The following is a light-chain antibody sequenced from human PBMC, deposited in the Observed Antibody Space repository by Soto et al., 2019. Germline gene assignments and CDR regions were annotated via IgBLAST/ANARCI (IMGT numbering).Light chain of an antibody. CDR1: ESVVSN. J-gene: IGKJ1*01. CDR2: DAP. Sequence: IVMTQSPSTLSVSPGERATLSCRATESVVSNYLAWYQLKPGQAPRLLIYDAPTRATGIPARFSGGGSGTEFTLTISSLQSEDFAEYHCQQYNNWPQTFGQGTKVDIK. V-gene: IGKV3-15*01. CDR3: QQYNNWPQT.